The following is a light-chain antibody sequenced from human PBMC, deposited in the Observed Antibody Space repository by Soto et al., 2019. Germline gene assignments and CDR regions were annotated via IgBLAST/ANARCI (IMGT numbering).Light chain of an antibody. CDR2: GTY. CDR3: QQYDNWPPFT. V-gene: IGKV3D-15*01. CDR1: QSVSSN. J-gene: IGKJ3*01. Sequence: EIVMPQSPATLSVSPGDTVTLSCRASQSVSSNLAWYQQKPGQAPRLLIYGTYTRATVIPARFSGSGSVTEFTLTINGLQAEDLAVYYGQQYDNWPPFTCGPGTQVDRK.